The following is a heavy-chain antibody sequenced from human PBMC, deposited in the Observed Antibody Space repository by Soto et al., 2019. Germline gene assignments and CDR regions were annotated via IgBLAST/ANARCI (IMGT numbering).Heavy chain of an antibody. CDR2: LSHHSYGE. D-gene: IGHD1-26*01. CDR3: AKDWVGGSLKYLLEY. CDR1: GFTFPDYG. J-gene: IGHJ4*02. Sequence: PRGSLRLSCGASGFTFPDYGLHWVRQAPGRGLEWVAFLSHHSYGEYYAGSVKGRFKVSRDNSKNTLYLQMNSLRIEDTAVYYCAKDWVGGSLKYLLEYWGRGTPVTVSS. V-gene: IGHV3-30*18.